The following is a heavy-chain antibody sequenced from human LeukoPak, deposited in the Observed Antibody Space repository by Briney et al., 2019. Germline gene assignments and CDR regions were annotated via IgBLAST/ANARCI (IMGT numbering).Heavy chain of an antibody. D-gene: IGHD3-10*01. Sequence: SEILSLTCTVSGGSISSYYWSWIRQPPGKGLEWIGYIYYSGSTNYNPSLKSRVTISVDTSKNQFSLKLSSVTAADTAVYYCAAPYGSGSYSYYYYYMDVWGKGTTVTVSS. V-gene: IGHV4-59*12. CDR3: AAPYGSGSYSYYYYYMDV. CDR1: GGSISSYY. CDR2: IYYSGST. J-gene: IGHJ6*03.